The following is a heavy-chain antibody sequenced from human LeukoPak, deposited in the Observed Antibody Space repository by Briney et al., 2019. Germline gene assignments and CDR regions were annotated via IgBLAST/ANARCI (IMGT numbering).Heavy chain of an antibody. CDR2: ISSSSNYI. CDR3: ARDFKTILGVVDY. Sequence: GGSLRLSCAASGFTFSSYSMNWVRQAPGKGLEWVSSISSSSNYIYYADSVKGRFTISRDNAKNSLYLQMNSLRAEDTAVYYCARDFKTILGVVDYWGQGTLVTVSS. V-gene: IGHV3-21*01. D-gene: IGHD3-3*01. J-gene: IGHJ4*02. CDR1: GFTFSSYS.